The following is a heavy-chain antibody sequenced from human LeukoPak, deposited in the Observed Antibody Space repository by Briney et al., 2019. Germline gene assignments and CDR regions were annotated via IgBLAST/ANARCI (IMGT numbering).Heavy chain of an antibody. J-gene: IGHJ4*02. CDR2: IKQDGSEK. Sequence: GGSLRLSCAASGFTFSSYWMSWVRQAPGKGLEWVANIKQDGSEKYYVDSVKGRFTISRDNAKNSLYLQMNSLRAEDTAVYYCARGRLLWFGELSLYFDYWGQGTLVTVSS. V-gene: IGHV3-7*04. D-gene: IGHD3-10*01. CDR3: ARGRLLWFGELSLYFDY. CDR1: GFTFSSYW.